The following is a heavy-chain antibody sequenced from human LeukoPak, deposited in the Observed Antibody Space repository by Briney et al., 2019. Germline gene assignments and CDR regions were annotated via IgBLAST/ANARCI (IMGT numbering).Heavy chain of an antibody. CDR1: GFTFSSYG. CDR3: ARDGIATDYYFDY. Sequence: GGSLRLSCAASGFTFSSYGMHWVRQAPGKGLKWVAVIWYDGSNKYYADSVKGRFTISRDNSKNTLYLQMNSLRAEDTAVYYCARDGIATDYYFDYWGQGTLVTVSS. D-gene: IGHD6-13*01. CDR2: IWYDGSNK. J-gene: IGHJ4*02. V-gene: IGHV3-33*01.